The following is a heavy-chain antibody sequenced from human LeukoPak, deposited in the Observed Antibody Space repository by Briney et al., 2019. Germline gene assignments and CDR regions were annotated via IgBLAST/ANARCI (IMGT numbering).Heavy chain of an antibody. CDR3: ARGRPVVVTAPAFDI. D-gene: IGHD2-21*02. CDR2: ISAYNGNT. Sequence: ASVKVSCKASGYTFTSYGISWVRQAPGQGLEWMGWISAYNGNTNYAQKLQGRVTMTTDTSTSTAYMELRSLRSDDTAVYYCARGRPVVVTAPAFDIWGQGTMVTVPS. V-gene: IGHV1-18*01. J-gene: IGHJ3*02. CDR1: GYTFTSYG.